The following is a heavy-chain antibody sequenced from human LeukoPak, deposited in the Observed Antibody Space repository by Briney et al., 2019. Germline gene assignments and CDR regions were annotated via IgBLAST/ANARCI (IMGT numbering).Heavy chain of an antibody. CDR1: GFTVSSNY. J-gene: IGHJ5*02. CDR3: AKVGGDYDFWSGVPKWFDP. V-gene: IGHV3-23*01. Sequence: AGGSLRLSCAASGFTVSSNYMSWVRQAPGKGLEWVSAISGSGGSTYYADSAKGRFTISRDNSKNTLYLQMNSLRAEDTAVYYCAKVGGDYDFWSGVPKWFDPWGQGTLVTVSS. CDR2: ISGSGGST. D-gene: IGHD3-3*01.